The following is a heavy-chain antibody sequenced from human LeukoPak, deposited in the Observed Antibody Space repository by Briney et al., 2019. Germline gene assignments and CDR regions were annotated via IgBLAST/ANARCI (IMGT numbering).Heavy chain of an antibody. CDR3: ARDRDSRWDFDL. CDR2: IKQDGSET. J-gene: IGHJ2*01. D-gene: IGHD3-22*01. CDR1: GFTFSSYW. Sequence: GGSLRLSCAASGFTFSSYWMSWVRQAAGKGLEWVANIKQDGSETYYVDSVKGRFTLSRDNAKNSLYLQMNSLRADDTAVYYCARDRDSRWDFDLWGRGTLVTVSS. V-gene: IGHV3-7*04.